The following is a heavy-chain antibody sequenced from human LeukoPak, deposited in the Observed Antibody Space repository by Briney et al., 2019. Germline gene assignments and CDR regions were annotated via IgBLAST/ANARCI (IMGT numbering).Heavy chain of an antibody. D-gene: IGHD5-18*01. J-gene: IGHJ4*02. Sequence: GPLRLSCAASGFTFSNYAMNWVRPAPGEGLEGVSHISRSTSSIYYTDFVKGRLTISRANAKNSLYLQMNSLRAEETAVYYCARDWGDTAMVTSHYFDFWGQGTLVTVSS. CDR1: GFTFSNYA. CDR3: ARDWGDTAMVTSHYFDF. V-gene: IGHV3-48*01. CDR2: ISRSTSSI.